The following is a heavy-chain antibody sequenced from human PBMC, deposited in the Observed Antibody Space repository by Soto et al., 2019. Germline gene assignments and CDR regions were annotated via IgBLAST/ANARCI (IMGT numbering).Heavy chain of an antibody. Sequence: QVHLVQSGAEVKKPGASVKVSCKGSGYAFTTYGITWVRQAPGQGLEWMGWISAHSGNTNYAQKLQGRVTVTRDTSTSTAYMELRRLRSDDTAVYYCARGRYGDYWGQGALFTVSS. D-gene: IGHD1-1*01. J-gene: IGHJ4*02. CDR1: GYAFTTYG. CDR3: ARGRYGDY. V-gene: IGHV1-18*01. CDR2: ISAHSGNT.